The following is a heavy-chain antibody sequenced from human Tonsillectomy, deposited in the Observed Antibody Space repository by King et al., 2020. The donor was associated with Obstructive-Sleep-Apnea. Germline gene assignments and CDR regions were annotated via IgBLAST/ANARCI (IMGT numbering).Heavy chain of an antibody. Sequence: QLQESGPGLVKASETLSFTCTLSGGSISGSSYYWGWIRQPPGQGLEWIGSIYHSGYIYYNPSLKSRITMSVDTSKNQFSLNLSSVTAADTALYYCASGRRHFDYWGQGTLVTVSS. V-gene: IGHV4-39*07. CDR1: GGSISGSSYY. CDR2: IYHSGYI. CDR3: ASGRRHFDY. J-gene: IGHJ4*02.